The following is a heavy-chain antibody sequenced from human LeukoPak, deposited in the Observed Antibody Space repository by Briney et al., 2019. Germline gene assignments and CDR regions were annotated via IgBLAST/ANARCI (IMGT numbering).Heavy chain of an antibody. CDR2: IYYSGST. CDR1: GGSISSGGYY. J-gene: IGHJ5*02. D-gene: IGHD6-6*01. Sequence: PSETLSLTCTVSGGSISSGGYYWSWIRQHPGKGLEWIGYIYYSGSTYYNPSLKSRVTISVDTSKNQFSLKLSSVTAADTAVYYCARGGPLLRAARMAYNWFDPWGQGTLVTVSS. V-gene: IGHV4-31*03. CDR3: ARGGPLLRAARMAYNWFDP.